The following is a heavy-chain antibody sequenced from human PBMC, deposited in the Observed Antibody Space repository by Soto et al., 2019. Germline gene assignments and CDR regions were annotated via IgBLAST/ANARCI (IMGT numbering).Heavy chain of an antibody. CDR1: GYGFTSYV. D-gene: IGHD3-3*01. J-gene: IGHJ6*02. Sequence: SVEVSCKASGYGFTSYVINWVRQATGQGLEWMGWMNPNSGNTGYAQKFQGRVTMTRNTSISTAYMELSSLRSEDTAVYYCARGRTSRYYDFWSGPGNYGMDVWGQGTTVTVSS. CDR2: MNPNSGNT. V-gene: IGHV1-8*01. CDR3: ARGRTSRYYDFWSGPGNYGMDV.